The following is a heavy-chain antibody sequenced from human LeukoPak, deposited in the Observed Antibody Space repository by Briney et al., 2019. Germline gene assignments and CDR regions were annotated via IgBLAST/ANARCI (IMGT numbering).Heavy chain of an antibody. D-gene: IGHD3-22*01. CDR2: IYTSGST. J-gene: IGHJ5*02. CDR3: ARDAYDSSGLLRFLWFDP. CDR1: GGSISSYY. Sequence: SETLSLTCTVSGGSISSYYWSWIRQPAGKGLEWIGRIYTSGSTNYNPSLKSRVTMSVDTSKNQFSLKLSSVTAADTAAYYCARDAYDSSGLLRFLWFDPWGQGTLVTVSS. V-gene: IGHV4-4*07.